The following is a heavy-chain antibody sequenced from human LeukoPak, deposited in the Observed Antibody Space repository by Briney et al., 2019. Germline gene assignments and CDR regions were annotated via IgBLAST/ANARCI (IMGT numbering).Heavy chain of an antibody. CDR2: INPNSGGT. CDR3: ARVGLTTVTTSGNY. Sequence: ASVKVSCKASGYTFTAYYMHWVRQAPGQGLEWMGWINPNSGGTNYAQKFQGRVTMTRDTSISTAYMELSRLRSDDTAVYYCARVGLTTVTTSGNYWGQGTLVTVSS. CDR1: GYTFTAYY. D-gene: IGHD4-17*01. J-gene: IGHJ4*02. V-gene: IGHV1-2*02.